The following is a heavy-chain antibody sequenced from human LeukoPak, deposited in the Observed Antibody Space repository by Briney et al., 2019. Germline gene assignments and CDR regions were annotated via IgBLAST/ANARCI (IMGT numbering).Heavy chain of an antibody. V-gene: IGHV1-2*02. CDR2: INPNSGGT. CDR3: ARDIGEDCSSTSCYP. D-gene: IGHD2-2*01. CDR1: GYTFTGYY. J-gene: IGHJ5*02. Sequence: ASVKVSCKASGYTFTGYYMHWVRQAPEQGLEWMGWINPNSGGTSYAQKFQGRVTMTRDTSISTAYMELSRLRSDDTAVYYCARDIGEDCSSTSCYPWGQGTLVTVSS.